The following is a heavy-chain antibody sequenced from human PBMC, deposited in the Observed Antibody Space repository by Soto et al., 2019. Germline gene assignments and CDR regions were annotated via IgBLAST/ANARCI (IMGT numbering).Heavy chain of an antibody. CDR3: ARVNGYSYGPYYYYGMDV. CDR1: GFTFSDYY. D-gene: IGHD5-18*01. CDR2: ISSSSSYT. V-gene: IGHV3-11*06. Sequence: AGGTLRLSCAASGFTFSDYYMSWIRQAPGKGLEWVSYISSSSSYTNYADSVKGRFTISRDNAKNSLYLQMNSLRAEDTAVYYCARVNGYSYGPYYYYGMDVWGQGTTVTVSS. J-gene: IGHJ6*02.